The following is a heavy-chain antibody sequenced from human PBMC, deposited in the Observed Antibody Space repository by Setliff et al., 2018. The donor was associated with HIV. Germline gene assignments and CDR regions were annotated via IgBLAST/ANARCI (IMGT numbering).Heavy chain of an antibody. Sequence: ASVKDSCKASGYTFTDYFIHWVRQAPGQGLEWMGWMSPHNGDRNIPQRFKGRVTMTRDTSISTAYMELSRLRSDDTAVYSCARYRPNHPQNAFDIWGQGTMVTVSS. CDR1: GYTFTDYF. J-gene: IGHJ3*02. D-gene: IGHD1-26*01. V-gene: IGHV1-2*02. CDR3: ARYRPNHPQNAFDI. CDR2: MSPHNGDR.